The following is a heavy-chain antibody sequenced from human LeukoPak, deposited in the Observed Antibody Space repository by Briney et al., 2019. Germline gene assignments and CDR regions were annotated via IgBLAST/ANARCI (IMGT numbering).Heavy chain of an antibody. V-gene: IGHV4-61*01. CDR3: ASYSSGYYYGY. J-gene: IGHJ4*02. Sequence: PSETLSLTCTVSGGSISSASYYWSWIRQPPGKGLEWIGYIYYSGSTNYNPSLKSRVTISVDTSKNQFSLKLSSVTAADTAVYYCASYSSGYYYGYWGQGTLVTVSS. CDR2: IYYSGST. D-gene: IGHD3-22*01. CDR1: GGSISSASYY.